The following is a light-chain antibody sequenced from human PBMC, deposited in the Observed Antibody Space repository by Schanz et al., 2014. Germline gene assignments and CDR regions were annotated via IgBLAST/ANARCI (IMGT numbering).Light chain of an antibody. J-gene: IGKJ2*01. V-gene: IGKV3-20*01. CDR2: GAS. Sequence: ETVLTQSPGTLSLSPGERATLSCRASQSVSSSYLAWYQQKPGQAPNVLIYGASRRATGIPDRFSGSGSGTDFTLNISRLEPEDFAVYYCQQYGNSVRTFGQGTKLEIK. CDR1: QSVSSSY. CDR3: QQYGNSVRT.